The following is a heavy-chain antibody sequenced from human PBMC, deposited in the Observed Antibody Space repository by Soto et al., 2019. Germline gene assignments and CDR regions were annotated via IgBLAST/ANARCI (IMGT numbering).Heavy chain of an antibody. CDR2: INRDGSDT. J-gene: IGHJ4*02. D-gene: IGHD6-19*01. CDR1: GFTFSSYW. Sequence: GGSLRLSCAASGFTFSSYWMHWVRQAPGEGLVWVSRINRDGSDTTYADSVKGRFTISRDNANNTLSLQMNSLSTDDTAVYYCASEYSSGWNPLGYWGQGTLVTVSS. CDR3: ASEYSSGWNPLGY. V-gene: IGHV3-74*01.